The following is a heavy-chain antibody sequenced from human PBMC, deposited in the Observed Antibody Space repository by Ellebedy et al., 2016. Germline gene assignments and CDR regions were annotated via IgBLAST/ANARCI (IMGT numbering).Heavy chain of an antibody. V-gene: IGHV4-38-2*02. D-gene: IGHD3-10*01. CDR1: AYSVNGDYF. J-gene: IGHJ6*02. Sequence: SETLSLTXTVSAYSVNGDYFWGWIRQPPGKGLEWIGTIHHSGSTNYNPPLKSRVTISVDTSKNQFSLKLSSVTAADTAVYYCARATIKFYYGSGSYHPYYYGMDVWGQGTTVTVSS. CDR2: IHHSGST. CDR3: ARATIKFYYGSGSYHPYYYGMDV.